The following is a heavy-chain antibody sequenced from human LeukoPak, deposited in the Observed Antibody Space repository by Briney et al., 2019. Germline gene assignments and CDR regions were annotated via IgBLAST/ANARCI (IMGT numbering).Heavy chain of an antibody. D-gene: IGHD2-2*01. CDR1: GFTFDDYA. V-gene: IGHV3-9*01. CDR2: ITWSGGTI. Sequence: GGSLRLSCAASGFTFDDYAMHWVRQVPGKGLEWVSGITWSGGTIVYADSVRGRFCISRDNAENSLYLQMDGLRAEDTALYYCVKDRSSNWRYYFDDWGQGTLVTVSS. J-gene: IGHJ4*02. CDR3: VKDRSSNWRYYFDD.